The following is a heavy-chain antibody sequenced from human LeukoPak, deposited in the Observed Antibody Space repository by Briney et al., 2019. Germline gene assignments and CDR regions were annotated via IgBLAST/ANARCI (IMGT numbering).Heavy chain of an antibody. CDR1: GFTFSSYS. V-gene: IGHV3-21*01. D-gene: IGHD3-10*01. Sequence: GGSLRLSCAASGFTFSSYSMNWVRQAPGKGLEWVSSISSSSSYIYYADSVKGRFTISRDNAKNSLYLQMNSLRAEDTAVYYCARAYGSGSNEAYFDYWGQGTLVTVSS. J-gene: IGHJ4*02. CDR3: ARAYGSGSNEAYFDY. CDR2: ISSSSSYI.